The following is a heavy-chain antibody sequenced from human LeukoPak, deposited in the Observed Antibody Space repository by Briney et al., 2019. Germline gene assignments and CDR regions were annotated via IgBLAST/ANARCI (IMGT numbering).Heavy chain of an antibody. Sequence: GRSLRLSCAATGFTFSDYGIHWVRQAPGKGLAWVAVIWYDGTNKYYGDSVKGRFTISRDNSKNTLYLQMNNLRAEDTAVYYCAKDRGSYSTTADSWGQGTLVTVSS. CDR2: IWYDGTNK. D-gene: IGHD1-26*01. J-gene: IGHJ5*01. CDR1: GFTFSDYG. V-gene: IGHV3-33*06. CDR3: AKDRGSYSTTADS.